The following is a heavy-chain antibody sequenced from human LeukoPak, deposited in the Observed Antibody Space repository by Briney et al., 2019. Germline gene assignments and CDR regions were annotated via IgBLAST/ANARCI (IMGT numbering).Heavy chain of an antibody. D-gene: IGHD3-10*01. CDR3: AKAWFGERSGGGFDY. Sequence: GGSLRLSCAASGFTFDDYDIHWVRQAPGKGLEWVSLISGDGGSTYYADSVKGRFTISRDNSKNSLYLQMNSLRTEDTAFYYCAKAWFGERSGGGFDYWGQGTLFTVFS. CDR2: ISGDGGST. V-gene: IGHV3-43*02. J-gene: IGHJ4*02. CDR1: GFTFDDYD.